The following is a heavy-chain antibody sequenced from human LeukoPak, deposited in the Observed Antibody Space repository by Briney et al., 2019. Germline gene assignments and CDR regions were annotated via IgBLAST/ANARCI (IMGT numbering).Heavy chain of an antibody. V-gene: IGHV3-21*01. J-gene: IGHJ4*02. CDR3: ARAYYYDSSGYYYFDY. Sequence: GGSLRLSCAASGFTFSSHSMNWVRQAPGKGLEWVSSISSSSSYIYYADSVKGRFTISRDNAKNSLYLQMNSLRAEDTAVYYCARAYYYDSSGYYYFDYWGQGTLVTVSS. CDR1: GFTFSSHS. CDR2: ISSSSSYI. D-gene: IGHD3-22*01.